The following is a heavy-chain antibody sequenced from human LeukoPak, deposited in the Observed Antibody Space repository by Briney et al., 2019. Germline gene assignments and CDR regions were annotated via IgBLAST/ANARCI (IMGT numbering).Heavy chain of an antibody. CDR2: IYYSGST. CDR1: GGSISSYY. D-gene: IGHD5-12*01. J-gene: IGHJ4*02. Sequence: SETLSLTCTVSGGSISSYYWSWIRQPPGKGPEWIGYIYYSGSTNYNPSLKSRVTISVDTSKNQFSLKLSSVTAADTAVYYCARETSGYEIDYWGQGTLVTVSS. CDR3: ARETSGYEIDY. V-gene: IGHV4-59*01.